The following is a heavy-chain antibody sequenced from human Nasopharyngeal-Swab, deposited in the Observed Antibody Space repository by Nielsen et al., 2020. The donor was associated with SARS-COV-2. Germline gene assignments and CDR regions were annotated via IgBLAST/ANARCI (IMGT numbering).Heavy chain of an antibody. CDR2: ISYDGSNK. J-gene: IGHJ6*02. V-gene: IGHV3-30-3*01. CDR3: ARDWDIVVVPYYYYGMDV. CDR1: GFTFSSYA. D-gene: IGHD2-2*01. Sequence: GGSLRLTCAASGFTFSSYAMHWVRQAPGKGLEWVAVISYDGSNKYYAYSVKGRFTISRDNSKNTLYLQMNSLRAEDTAVYYCARDWDIVVVPYYYYGMDVWGQGTTVTVSS.